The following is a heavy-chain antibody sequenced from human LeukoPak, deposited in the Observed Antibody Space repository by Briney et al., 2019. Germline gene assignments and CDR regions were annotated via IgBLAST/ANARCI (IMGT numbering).Heavy chain of an antibody. CDR3: ARSIGFCDY. Sequence: GGSLRLSCAASGFTFSTYAMHWVRQAPGKGLEWLAVISYDGSDKYYADSVKGRFTISRDNSKNTLYLQMSSLRAEDTAVYYCARSIGFCDYWGQGTLVTVSS. CDR2: ISYDGSDK. D-gene: IGHD2/OR15-2a*01. CDR1: GFTFSTYA. V-gene: IGHV3-30*04. J-gene: IGHJ4*02.